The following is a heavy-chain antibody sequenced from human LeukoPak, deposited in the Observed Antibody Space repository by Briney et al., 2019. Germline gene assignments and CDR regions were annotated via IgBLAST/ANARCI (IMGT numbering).Heavy chain of an antibody. D-gene: IGHD3-10*01. CDR3: AILYGSGRYFDY. CDR2: INHSGST. V-gene: IGHV4-34*01. CDR1: GGSFSGYY. J-gene: IGHJ4*02. Sequence: PSETLSLTCAVYGGSFSGYYWSWIRQPPGKGLEWIREINHSGSTNYNPSLKSRVTISVDTSKNQFSLKLSSVTAADTAVYYCAILYGSGRYFDYWGQGTLVTVSS.